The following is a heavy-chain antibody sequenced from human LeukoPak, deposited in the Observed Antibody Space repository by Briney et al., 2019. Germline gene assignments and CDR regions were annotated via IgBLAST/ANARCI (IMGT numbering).Heavy chain of an antibody. D-gene: IGHD3-16*01. CDR3: ARDSGGRFFDY. J-gene: IGHJ4*02. Sequence: GGSLRLSCAASGFIFSSYAMTWVRQAPGKGLEWVSSISSSSSYIYYADSVKGRFTISRDNAKNSLYLQMNSLRAEDTAVYYCARDSGGRFFDYWGQGTLVTVSS. CDR2: ISSSSSYI. V-gene: IGHV3-21*01. CDR1: GFIFSSYA.